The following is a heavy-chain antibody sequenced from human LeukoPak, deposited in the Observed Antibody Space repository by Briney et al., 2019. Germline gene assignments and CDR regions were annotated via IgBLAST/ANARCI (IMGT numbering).Heavy chain of an antibody. Sequence: PSETLSLTCTVSGYSISSGYYWGWIRQPPGKGLEWIGSIYHSGSPYYNPSLKSRVTISVDTSKNQFFLKLSSVTAADTAVYYCAREPVVRGVITPFDYWGQGTLVTVSS. CDR3: AREPVVRGVITPFDY. CDR2: IYHSGSP. D-gene: IGHD3-10*01. V-gene: IGHV4-38-2*02. J-gene: IGHJ4*02. CDR1: GYSISSGYY.